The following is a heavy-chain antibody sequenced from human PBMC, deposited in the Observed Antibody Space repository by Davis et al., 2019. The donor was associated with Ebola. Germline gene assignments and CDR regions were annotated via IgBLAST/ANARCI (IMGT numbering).Heavy chain of an antibody. J-gene: IGHJ2*01. V-gene: IGHV5-51*01. CDR3: ATSRLNWYFDL. Sequence: GESLKTSRKTSGFSFTSHWIAWVRQMPGKGLEWMGLIYPGDSDTRYSPSFEGRVTISADKSIATSYLQWSSLKASDTAMYYCATSRLNWYFDLWGRGTLVTVSS. CDR1: GFSFTSHW. CDR2: IYPGDSDT. D-gene: IGHD3-16*01.